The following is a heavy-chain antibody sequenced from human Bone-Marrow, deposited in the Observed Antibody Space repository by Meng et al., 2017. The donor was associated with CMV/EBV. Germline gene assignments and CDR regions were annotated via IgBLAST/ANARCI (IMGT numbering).Heavy chain of an antibody. J-gene: IGHJ4*02. CDR2: IYYSGST. CDR3: ARLAGGGFDY. CDR1: GGSISSYY. V-gene: IGHV4-59*01. Sequence: GSLRLSCTVSGGSISSYYWSWIRQPPGKGLEWIGYIYYSGSTNYNPSLKSRVTISVDTSKNQFSLKLSAVTAADTAVYCCARLAGGGFDYWGQGTLVTVSS. D-gene: IGHD3-10*01.